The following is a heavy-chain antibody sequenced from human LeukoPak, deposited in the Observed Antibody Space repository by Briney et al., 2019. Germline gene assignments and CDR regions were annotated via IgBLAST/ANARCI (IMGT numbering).Heavy chain of an antibody. Sequence: SVKVSCKASGGTFSSYAISWVRQAPGQGLEWMGGIIPIFGTANYAQKFQGRVTITADESTSTAYMELSSLRSEDTAVYYCARVALGYYCGSRRGRTAYYFDYWGQGTLVTVSS. D-gene: IGHD3-10*01. CDR3: ARVALGYYCGSRRGRTAYYFDY. V-gene: IGHV1-69*13. CDR2: IIPIFGTA. CDR1: GGTFSSYA. J-gene: IGHJ4*02.